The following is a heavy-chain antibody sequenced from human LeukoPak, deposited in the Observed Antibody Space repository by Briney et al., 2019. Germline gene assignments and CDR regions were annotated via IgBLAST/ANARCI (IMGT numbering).Heavy chain of an antibody. J-gene: IGHJ5*02. V-gene: IGHV7-4-1*02. CDR3: AREEVWFGEFNNWFDP. CDR1: GYTFTSYA. D-gene: IGHD3-10*01. CDR2: INTNTGNP. Sequence: ASVKVSCKASGYTFTSYAMNWVRQAPGRGLEWMGWINTNTGNPTYAQGFTGRFVFSLDTSVSTAYLQISSLKAEDTAVYYCAREEVWFGEFNNWFDPWGQGTLVTVSS.